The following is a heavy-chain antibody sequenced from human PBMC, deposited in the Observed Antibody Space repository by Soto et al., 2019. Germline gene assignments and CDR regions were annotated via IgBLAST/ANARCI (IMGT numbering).Heavy chain of an antibody. V-gene: IGHV3-9*01. CDR2: ISWNSGSI. D-gene: IGHD2-2*02. CDR1: VCTFDDDT. CDR3: AKDRVPAAIGYYYGMDV. J-gene: IGHJ6*02. Sequence: SLRRYGAASVCTFDDDTMNWVRQARGKRLEWVSGISWNSGSIGYADSVKGRFTISRDNAKNSLYLQMNSLRAEDTALYYCAKDRVPAAIGYYYGMDVWGQGTTVTAP.